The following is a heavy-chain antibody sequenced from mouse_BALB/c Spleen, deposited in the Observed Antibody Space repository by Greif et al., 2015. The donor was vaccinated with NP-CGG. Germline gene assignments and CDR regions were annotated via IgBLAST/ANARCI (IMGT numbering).Heavy chain of an antibody. Sequence: VKLQESGAELVKPGTSVKLSCKASGYNFTSYWINWVKLRPGQGLEWIGDIYPGSGSTNYNEKFKSKATLTVDTSSSTAYMQLSSLASEDSALYYCARLYYYAMDYWGQGTSVTVSS. CDR3: ARLYYYAMDY. CDR1: GYNFTSYW. J-gene: IGHJ4*01. CDR2: IYPGSGST. V-gene: IGHV1-55*01.